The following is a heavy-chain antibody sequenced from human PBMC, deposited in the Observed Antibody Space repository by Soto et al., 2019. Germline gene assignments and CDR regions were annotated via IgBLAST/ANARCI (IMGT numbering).Heavy chain of an antibody. Sequence: PGGSLRLSCAISCFSVSSNYLSWFRQSPGKVLEWVSVHYSGGSTYYADSVQGRFTISRDKSNNTLYLQMSRVRAEDTAVYFCARHRHPRGTVGDNSPLGPWGQGTQVNVSS. D-gene: IGHD3-16*01. V-gene: IGHV3-53*01. J-gene: IGHJ5*02. CDR1: CFSVSSNY. CDR3: ARHRHPRGTVGDNSPLGP. CDR2: HYSGGST.